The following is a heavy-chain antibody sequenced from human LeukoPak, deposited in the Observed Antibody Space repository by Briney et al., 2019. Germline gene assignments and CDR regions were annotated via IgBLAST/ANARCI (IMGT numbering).Heavy chain of an antibody. CDR2: ISWNSGSI. D-gene: IGHD4-17*01. V-gene: IGHV3-9*03. CDR1: GFTFDDYA. J-gene: IGHJ3*02. CDR3: AKDLCAVTTGCAFDI. Sequence: GGSLRLSCAASGFTFDDYAMHWVRQAPGKGPKWVSGISWNSGSIGYADSVKGRFTISRDNAKNSLYLQMNSLRAEDMALYYCAKDLCAVTTGCAFDIWGQGTMVTVSS.